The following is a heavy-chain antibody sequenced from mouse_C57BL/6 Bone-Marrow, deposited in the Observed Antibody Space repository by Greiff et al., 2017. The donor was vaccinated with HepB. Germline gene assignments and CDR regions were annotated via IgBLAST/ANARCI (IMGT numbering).Heavy chain of an antibody. V-gene: IGHV1-55*01. CDR1: GYTFTSYW. Sequence: VQLQQPGAELVKPGASVKMSCKASGYTFTSYWITWVKQRPGQGLEWIGDIYPGSGSTNYNEKFKSKATLTVDTSSSPAYMHLSSLASEDSAVYYCARWGAYWGQGTTLTVSS. CDR3: ARWGAY. CDR2: IYPGSGST. J-gene: IGHJ2*01.